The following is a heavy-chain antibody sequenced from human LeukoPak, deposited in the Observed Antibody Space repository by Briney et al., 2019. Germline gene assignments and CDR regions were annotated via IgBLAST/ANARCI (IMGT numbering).Heavy chain of an antibody. V-gene: IGHV3-9*01. CDR3: AKGSHYYDSSGYYFDY. Sequence: GGSLRLSCAASGFTFEHYGMHWVRQAPGKGLEWVSGISWNSGSIGYADSVKGRFTISRDNAKNSLYLQMNSLRAEDTALYYCAKGSHYYDSSGYYFDYWGQGTLVTVSS. D-gene: IGHD3-22*01. J-gene: IGHJ4*02. CDR2: ISWNSGSI. CDR1: GFTFEHYG.